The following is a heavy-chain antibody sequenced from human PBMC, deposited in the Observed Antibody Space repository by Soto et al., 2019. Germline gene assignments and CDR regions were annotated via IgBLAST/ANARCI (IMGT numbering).Heavy chain of an antibody. V-gene: IGHV4-59*01. CDR2: IYYSGST. CDR3: ARGRTPDYGDYVDFEY. Sequence: SETLSLTCTVSGGSISSYYWSWIRQPPGKGLEWIGYIYYSGSTNYNPSLKSRVTISVDTSKNQFSLKLSSVTAADTAVYYCARGRTPDYGDYVDFEYWGQGTLVTVSS. D-gene: IGHD4-17*01. CDR1: GGSISSYY. J-gene: IGHJ4*02.